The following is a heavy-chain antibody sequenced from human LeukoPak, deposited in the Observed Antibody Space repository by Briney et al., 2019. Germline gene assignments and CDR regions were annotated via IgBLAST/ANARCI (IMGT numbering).Heavy chain of an antibody. J-gene: IGHJ4*02. CDR2: ISYDGSNK. V-gene: IGHV3-30*03. D-gene: IGHD4-17*01. CDR1: GFTFSSYG. Sequence: GGSLRLSCAASGFTFSSYGMHWVRQAPGKGLEWVAVISYDGSNKYYADSVKGRFTISRDNSKNTLYLQMNSLRAEDTAVYYCARDIGDYVIDYWGQGTLVTVSS. CDR3: ARDIGDYVIDY.